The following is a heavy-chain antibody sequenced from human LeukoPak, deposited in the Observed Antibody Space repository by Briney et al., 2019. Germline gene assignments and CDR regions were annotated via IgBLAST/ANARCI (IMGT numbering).Heavy chain of an antibody. V-gene: IGHV4-59*01. CDR2: IYYSGNT. J-gene: IGHJ3*02. CDR3: ARAGSGSYYEVSHDALDI. Sequence: SETLSLTCTVFGGSIGSYCWSWIRQPPGKGLEWIGYIYYSGNTNYNPSLKSRVTISVDTSKNQFSLKLSSVTAADTAVYYCARAGSGSYYEVSHDALDIWGQGTMVTVSS. CDR1: GGSIGSYC. D-gene: IGHD1-26*01.